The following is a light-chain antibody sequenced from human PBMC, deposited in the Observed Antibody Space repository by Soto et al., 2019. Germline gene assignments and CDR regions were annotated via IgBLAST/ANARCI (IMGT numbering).Light chain of an antibody. CDR2: EVS. V-gene: IGLV2-14*01. CDR1: SSDVGGYNY. CDR3: SSYTSSTTLPVV. J-gene: IGLJ2*01. Sequence: QSALTQPASVSGSPGQSITISCTGTSSDVGGYNYVSWYQQHPGKAPKLMISEVSNRPSGVSNRFSGSKSGNTASLTISGLQAEDEADYYCSSYTSSTTLPVVFGGGTQLTV.